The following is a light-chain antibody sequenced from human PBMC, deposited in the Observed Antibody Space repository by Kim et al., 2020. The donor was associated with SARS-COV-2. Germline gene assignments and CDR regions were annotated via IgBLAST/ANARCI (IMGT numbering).Light chain of an antibody. CDR3: CSYTGPSTVYV. J-gene: IGLJ1*01. Sequence: SITTSCTGTASDVGGYNYVSWYQQQPGKAPKFIIYDVTQRASGVPDRFSGSKSGNTASLTISGLQAEDEADYYCCSYTGPSTVYVFGTGTKVTVL. V-gene: IGLV2-11*01. CDR1: ASDVGGYNY. CDR2: DVT.